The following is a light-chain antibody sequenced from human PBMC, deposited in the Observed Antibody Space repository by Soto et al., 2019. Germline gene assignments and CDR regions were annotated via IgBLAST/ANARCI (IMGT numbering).Light chain of an antibody. V-gene: IGLV2-8*01. Sequence: QSALTQPPSASGSPGQSVTISCTGTSSDVGGYNYVSWYQQYPGKAPKLMISEVSKRPSGVPDRFSGAKSGNTASLTVSRLQAEDEAHYYCSSYAGTNIVLFGGGTKLTVL. CDR1: SSDVGGYNY. CDR2: EVS. J-gene: IGLJ2*01. CDR3: SSYAGTNIVL.